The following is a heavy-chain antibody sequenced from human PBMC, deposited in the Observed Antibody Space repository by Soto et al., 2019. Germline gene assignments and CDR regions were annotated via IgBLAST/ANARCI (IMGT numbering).Heavy chain of an antibody. CDR3: ASEDRPYCGGDCYLGIRY. CDR2: IYYSGST. Sequence: SETLSLTCTVSGGSISSYYWSWIRQPPGKGLEWIGYIYYSGSTNYNPSLKSRVTMSVDTSKNQFSLKLSSVTAADTAVYYCASEDRPYCGGDCYLGIRYWGQGTLVTVSS. V-gene: IGHV4-59*08. J-gene: IGHJ4*02. D-gene: IGHD2-21*02. CDR1: GGSISSYY.